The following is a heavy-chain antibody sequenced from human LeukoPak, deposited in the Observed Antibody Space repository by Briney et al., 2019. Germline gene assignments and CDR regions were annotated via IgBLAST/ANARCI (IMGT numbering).Heavy chain of an antibody. CDR1: GFSFRRYY. CDR3: ARQGLDSGFDY. J-gene: IGHJ4*01. D-gene: IGHD2-21*01. V-gene: IGHV3-66*04. Sequence: GGSLRLSCAASGFSFRRYYMSWVRQAPGKGLQWVSVLFSGGDTYYADSVKDRFSISRDSSRETLFLQMNSLRADDTAVYYCARQGLDSGFDYWGHGTMVTVSS. CDR2: LFSGGDT.